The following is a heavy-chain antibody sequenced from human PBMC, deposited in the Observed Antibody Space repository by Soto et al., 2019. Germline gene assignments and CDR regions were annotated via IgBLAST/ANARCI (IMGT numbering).Heavy chain of an antibody. CDR1: GFSLSTSGVG. V-gene: IGHV2-5*02. Sequence: QITLKESGPTLVKPTQTLTLTCTFSGFSLSTSGVGVGWIRQTPGKALEWLALIFWDDDKRYSPSLKNRLTITKDTSKDQVVLTMTNMDPVDTATYYCVHSGRRDVFRVFVGGSLDYWGQGTLVTVSS. CDR3: VHSGRRDVFRVFVGGSLDY. CDR2: IFWDDDK. D-gene: IGHD2-15*01. J-gene: IGHJ4*02.